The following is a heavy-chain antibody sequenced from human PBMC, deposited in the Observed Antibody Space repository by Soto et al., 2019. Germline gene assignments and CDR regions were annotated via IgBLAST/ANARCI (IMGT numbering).Heavy chain of an antibody. CDR1: GGTFSSYA. CDR3: ARDIGPDTYYYYGMDV. V-gene: IGHV1-69*13. Sequence: SEKVSCKASGGTFSSYAISWVRQAPGQGLEWMGGIIPIFGTANYAQKFQGRVTITADESTSTAYMELSSLRSEDTAVYYCARDIGPDTYYYYGMDVWGQGTTVTVSS. D-gene: IGHD1-26*01. CDR2: IIPIFGTA. J-gene: IGHJ6*02.